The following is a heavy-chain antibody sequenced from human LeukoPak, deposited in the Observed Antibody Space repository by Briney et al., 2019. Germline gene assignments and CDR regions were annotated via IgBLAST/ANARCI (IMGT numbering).Heavy chain of an antibody. J-gene: IGHJ3*02. V-gene: IGHV2-5*02. Sequence: SGPMLVKPTQTPTLTCTFSGFSLSTSGVGVGWIRQPPGKALEWLALIYWDDDKRYSPSLKSRLTITKDTSKNQVVLTMTNMDPVDTATYYCAHSPRIQLWSLLVTDAFDIWGQGTMVTVSS. CDR3: AHSPRIQLWSLLVTDAFDI. CDR1: GFSLSTSGVG. D-gene: IGHD5-18*01. CDR2: IYWDDDK.